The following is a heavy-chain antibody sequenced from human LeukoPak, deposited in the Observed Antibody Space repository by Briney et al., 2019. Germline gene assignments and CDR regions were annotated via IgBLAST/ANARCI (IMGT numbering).Heavy chain of an antibody. CDR3: ATGKLGSYYYYGTDV. Sequence: TGGSLRLSCAASGFTVSSNYMSRVRQAPGKGLEWVSVIYSGGSTYYADSVKGRFTISRDNSKNTLYLQMNSLRAEDTAVYYCATGKLGSYYYYGTDVWGQGTTVTVSS. CDR1: GFTVSSNY. J-gene: IGHJ6*02. D-gene: IGHD7-27*01. CDR2: IYSGGST. V-gene: IGHV3-53*01.